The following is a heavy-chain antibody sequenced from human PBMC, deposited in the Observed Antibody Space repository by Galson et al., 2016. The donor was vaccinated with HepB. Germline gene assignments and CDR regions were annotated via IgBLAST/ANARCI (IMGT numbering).Heavy chain of an antibody. J-gene: IGHJ5*02. D-gene: IGHD5-18*01. Sequence: ETLSLTCAVYDGSFSDYYWSWIRQPPGKGLEWFGEIIHSGSSNYNPSLRSRVTISLSVATSKNQFSLKLSSVTAADTAVYYCARGGYNYGYLGPWFDPWGQGSLVTVSS. CDR2: IIHSGSS. V-gene: IGHV4-34*01. CDR3: ARGGYNYGYLGPWFDP. CDR1: DGSFSDYY.